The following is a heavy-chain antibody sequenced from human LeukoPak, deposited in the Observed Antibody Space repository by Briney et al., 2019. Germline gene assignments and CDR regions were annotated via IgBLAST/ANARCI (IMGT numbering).Heavy chain of an antibody. CDR1: GGSISSSSYY. D-gene: IGHD4-17*01. Sequence: SETLSLTCTVSGGSISSSSYYWGWIRQPPGKGLEWIGSIYYSGSTYYNPSLKSRVTISVDTSKNQFSLKLSSVTAADTAVYYCARDRPDYGDYVHAFDIWGQGTMVTVSS. J-gene: IGHJ3*02. V-gene: IGHV4-39*07. CDR2: IYYSGST. CDR3: ARDRPDYGDYVHAFDI.